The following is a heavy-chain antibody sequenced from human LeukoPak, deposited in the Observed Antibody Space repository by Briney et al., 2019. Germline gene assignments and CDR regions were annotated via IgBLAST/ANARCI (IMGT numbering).Heavy chain of an antibody. J-gene: IGHJ5*02. D-gene: IGHD6-13*01. CDR1: GGSFSGYY. CDR2: INHSGST. CDR3: ARGSYSSSWYRGRFDR. V-gene: IGHV4-34*01. Sequence: SETLSLTCAVYGGSFSGYYWSWIRRPPGKGLEWIGEINHSGSTNYNPSLKSRVTISVDTSKNQFSLKLSSVTAADTAVYYCARGSYSSSWYRGRFDRWGQGTLVTVSS.